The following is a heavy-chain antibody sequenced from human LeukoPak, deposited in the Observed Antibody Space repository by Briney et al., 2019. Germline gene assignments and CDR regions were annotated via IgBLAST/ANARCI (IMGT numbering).Heavy chain of an antibody. Sequence: ASVKVSCKASGYTFTSYDINWVRQATGQGLEWMGWMNPNSGNTGYAQKFQGRVTITRNTSMSTAYMELSSLRSEDTAVYYCARYCSSTSCPEFDIWGQGTMVTVSS. CDR2: MNPNSGNT. CDR1: GYTFTSYD. D-gene: IGHD2-2*01. CDR3: ARYCSSTSCPEFDI. J-gene: IGHJ3*02. V-gene: IGHV1-8*03.